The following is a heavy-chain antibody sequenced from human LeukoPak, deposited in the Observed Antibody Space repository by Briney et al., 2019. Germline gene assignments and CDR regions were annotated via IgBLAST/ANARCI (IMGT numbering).Heavy chain of an antibody. D-gene: IGHD4-17*01. Sequence: GESLKISCKGSGYSFTSYWIGWVRQMPGKGLEWMGIIYPGDSDTRYSPSFQGQVTISADKSISTAYLQWSSLKASDTAMYYCARPIHVYGDRKTTINWFDPWGQGTLVTVSS. CDR3: ARPIHVYGDRKTTINWFDP. V-gene: IGHV5-51*01. J-gene: IGHJ5*02. CDR1: GYSFTSYW. CDR2: IYPGDSDT.